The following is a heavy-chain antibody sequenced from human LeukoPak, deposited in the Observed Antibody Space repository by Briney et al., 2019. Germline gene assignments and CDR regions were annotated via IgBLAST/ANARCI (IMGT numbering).Heavy chain of an antibody. CDR2: IIPIFGTA. V-gene: IGHV1-69*06. Sequence: SVKVSCKASGGTFSSYAISWVRQAPGQGLEWMGGIIPIFGTANYAQKSQGRVTITADKSTSTAYMELSSLRSEDTAVYYCARDARYCSSTSCDGWYRAFDIWGQGTMVTVSS. J-gene: IGHJ3*02. CDR1: GGTFSSYA. D-gene: IGHD2-2*01. CDR3: ARDARYCSSTSCDGWYRAFDI.